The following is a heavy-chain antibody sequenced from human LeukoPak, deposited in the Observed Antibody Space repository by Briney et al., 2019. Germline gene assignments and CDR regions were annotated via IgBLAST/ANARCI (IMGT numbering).Heavy chain of an antibody. D-gene: IGHD2-15*01. Sequence: GASVKVSCKASGYTFTSYHMHWVRQAPGQGLEWMGIINPTTGDTTYAQKFQGRLTMTRDMSTSTVYMDLSSLTSEDTAVFYCARYGFSAVWQGGWHAFDIWGQGTVVTVSS. CDR2: INPTTGDT. CDR1: GYTFTSYH. V-gene: IGHV1-46*01. CDR3: ARYGFSAVWQGGWHAFDI. J-gene: IGHJ3*02.